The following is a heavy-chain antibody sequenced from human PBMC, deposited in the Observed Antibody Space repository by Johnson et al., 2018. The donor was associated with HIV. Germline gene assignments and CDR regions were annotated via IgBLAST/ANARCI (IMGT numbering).Heavy chain of an antibody. J-gene: IGHJ3*02. CDR1: GFTFSTYG. CDR3: AAAEYDAFDI. CDR2: MWYDGSNK. V-gene: IGHV3-33*01. D-gene: IGHD6-6*01. Sequence: QVQLVESGGGVVQPGRSLRLSCAASGFTFSTYGMHWVRQAPGKGLEWVAAMWYDGSNKYYADSVKGRFTISRDNSKNTLYLQMNSLRAEDTAVYYCAAAEYDAFDIWGQGTMVTVSS.